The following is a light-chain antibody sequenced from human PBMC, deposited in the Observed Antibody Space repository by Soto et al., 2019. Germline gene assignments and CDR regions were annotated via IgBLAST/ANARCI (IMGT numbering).Light chain of an antibody. J-gene: IGKJ3*01. CDR1: QGISSY. CDR2: AVS. Sequence: DIQLTQSPSFLSASVGDRVTITCRASQGISSYLAWYQQKPGKAPKLLIYAVSTLHSGVPSRFSGSGSGTEFTLTISSLQPEDFATYYCQQHDSYPVTFGHGTKVDIK. CDR3: QQHDSYPVT. V-gene: IGKV1-9*01.